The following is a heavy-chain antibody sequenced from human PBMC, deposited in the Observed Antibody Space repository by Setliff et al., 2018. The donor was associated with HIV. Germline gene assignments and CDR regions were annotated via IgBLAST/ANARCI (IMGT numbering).Heavy chain of an antibody. Sequence: ASVKVSCKASGYTFTSYGISWVRQAPGQGLEWMGWISAYNGNTHYAQRLQGRVTMTTDTSTRTAYMELRSLRSDDTAVYYCERKENYNFWSGYYSEEVGRNYYMDVWGKGTTVTVS. V-gene: IGHV1-18*01. J-gene: IGHJ6*03. D-gene: IGHD3-3*01. CDR3: ERKENYNFWSGYYSEEVGRNYYMDV. CDR1: GYTFTSYG. CDR2: ISAYNGNT.